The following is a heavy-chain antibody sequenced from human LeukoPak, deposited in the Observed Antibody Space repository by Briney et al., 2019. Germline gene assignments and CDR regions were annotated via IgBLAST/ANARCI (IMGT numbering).Heavy chain of an antibody. Sequence: SETLSLTCAVYGGSFSGYYWSWIRQPPGKGLEWIGEINHSGSTNYNPSLKSRVTISVDTSKNQFSLKLSSVTAADTAVYYCARRVTYYYGSGSYYKRPNWFDPWGQGTLVTVSS. CDR2: INHSGST. CDR1: GGSFSGYY. D-gene: IGHD3-10*01. CDR3: ARRVTYYYGSGSYYKRPNWFDP. J-gene: IGHJ5*02. V-gene: IGHV4-34*01.